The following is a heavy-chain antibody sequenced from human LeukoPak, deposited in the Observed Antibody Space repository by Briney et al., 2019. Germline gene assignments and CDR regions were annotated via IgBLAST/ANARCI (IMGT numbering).Heavy chain of an antibody. CDR1: GGSFSGYY. CDR3: ARDPPTVTKGFDI. V-gene: IGHV4-34*01. CDR2: INHSGST. J-gene: IGHJ3*02. Sequence: SETLSLTCAVYGGSFSGYYWSWIRQPPGKGLEWIGEINHSGSTNYNPSLKSRVTISVDTSKKQFSLKMTSVTAADTAVYYCARDPPTVTKGFDIWGQGTMVTVSS. D-gene: IGHD4-17*01.